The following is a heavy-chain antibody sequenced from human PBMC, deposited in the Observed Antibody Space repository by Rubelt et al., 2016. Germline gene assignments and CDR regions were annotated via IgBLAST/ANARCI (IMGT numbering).Heavy chain of an antibody. Sequence: QVQLLQSGAEVKKPGASVKVSCKASGYTFTSYDITWVRQATGQGLERMGWMNPNSGNTGYAQRFQGGVTMTRNTSISTAYMELSSLRSEDTAVYYCATGQYSSGCDYWGQGTLVTVSS. D-gene: IGHD6-19*01. CDR2: MNPNSGNT. V-gene: IGHV1-8*01. J-gene: IGHJ4*02. CDR1: GYTFTSYD. CDR3: ATGQYSSGCDY.